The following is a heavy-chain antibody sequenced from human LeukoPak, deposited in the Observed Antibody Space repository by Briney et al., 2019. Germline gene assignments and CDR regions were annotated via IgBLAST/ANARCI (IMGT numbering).Heavy chain of an antibody. J-gene: IGHJ4*02. Sequence: PGGSLRLSCAASGFTFNDYYMSWIRQAPGRGLEWVSSISSGSTYIHYADSVKGRFTISRDNAQNSVYLQMNSLRAEDTAVYYCARGAVDQWLPTYWGQGTLVTVSS. D-gene: IGHD6-19*01. CDR1: GFTFNDYY. CDR2: ISSGSTYI. V-gene: IGHV3-11*06. CDR3: ARGAVDQWLPTY.